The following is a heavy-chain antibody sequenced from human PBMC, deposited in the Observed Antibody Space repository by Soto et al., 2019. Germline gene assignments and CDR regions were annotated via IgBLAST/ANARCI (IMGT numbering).Heavy chain of an antibody. Sequence: EVQLLESGGGLVQPGGSLRLSCAASGVTFSTYAMSWVRQAPGKGLEWVSVISGSGGDTYYADSVKGRFTISRDNSKNTLYLQMNSLRAEDTAVYYCAFGSAIPPFDYWGQGTLVTVSS. J-gene: IGHJ4*02. V-gene: IGHV3-23*01. CDR1: GVTFSTYA. CDR2: ISGSGGDT. D-gene: IGHD3-10*01. CDR3: AFGSAIPPFDY.